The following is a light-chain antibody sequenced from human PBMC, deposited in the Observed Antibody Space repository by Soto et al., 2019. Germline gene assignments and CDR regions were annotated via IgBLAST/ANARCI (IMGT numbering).Light chain of an antibody. Sequence: QSALTQPASVSGSPGQSITISCTGTSSDVGGYNYVSWYPQHPGKAPKLMIYDVSNRPTGVSNRVSVSKSGNTASLTISGLQVEDEADYYCSSYTSSSTYVVFGGGTKRTVL. CDR3: SSYTSSSTYVV. J-gene: IGLJ2*01. CDR1: SSDVGGYNY. V-gene: IGLV2-14*01. CDR2: DVS.